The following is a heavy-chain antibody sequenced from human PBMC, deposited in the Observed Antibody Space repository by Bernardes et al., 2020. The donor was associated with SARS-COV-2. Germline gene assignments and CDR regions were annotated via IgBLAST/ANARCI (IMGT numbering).Heavy chain of an antibody. Sequence: SGPTLVKPIQTLTLTCTFSGFLLSTRGVGLGWIRQLPGQALEWLAVLYLDDNRRYSPALESRPTVSKDTSKNEVVLTMTNIDPVDTATYYCAHIPSITIFGLHFDVFDIWGQETMVTVSS. CDR3: AHIPSITIFGLHFDVFDI. V-gene: IGHV2-5*02. CDR1: GFLLSTRGVG. D-gene: IGHD3-3*01. CDR2: LYLDDNR. J-gene: IGHJ3*02.